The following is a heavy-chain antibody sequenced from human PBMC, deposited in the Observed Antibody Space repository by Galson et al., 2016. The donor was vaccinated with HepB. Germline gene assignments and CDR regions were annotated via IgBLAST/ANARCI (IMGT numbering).Heavy chain of an antibody. D-gene: IGHD3/OR15-3a*01. CDR1: GYTFTSYG. Sequence: SVKVSCKASGYTFTSYGISWVRQAPGQGLEWMGWISAYNGNTKYAQKLQGRVTMTTDTSTSTAYMELRSLRSDDTAVYYCARDPIDYDDSWTLYYWGQGTLVTVSS. J-gene: IGHJ4*02. CDR3: ARDPIDYDDSWTLYY. CDR2: ISAYNGNT. V-gene: IGHV1-18*01.